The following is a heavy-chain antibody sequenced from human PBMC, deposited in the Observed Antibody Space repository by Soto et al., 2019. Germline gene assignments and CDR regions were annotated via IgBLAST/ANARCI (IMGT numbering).Heavy chain of an antibody. V-gene: IGHV1-18*01. CDR1: GYIFPNYG. J-gene: IGHJ4*02. Sequence: GAAVKVSCKASGYIFPNYGISCVRQAPGQGLEWMGWISAYNANTNYAQRLQGRVTMTTDTSTSTAYMELRSLTSDDTAVYYCVRDLDGSGSYYTDYWGLGTLVTVSS. D-gene: IGHD3-10*01. CDR3: VRDLDGSGSYYTDY. CDR2: ISAYNANT.